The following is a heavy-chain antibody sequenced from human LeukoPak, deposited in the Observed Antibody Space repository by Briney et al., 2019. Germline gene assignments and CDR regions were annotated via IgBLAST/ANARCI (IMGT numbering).Heavy chain of an antibody. CDR3: AIVRTAGLRYFDFWKYPYYFDY. D-gene: IGHD3-9*01. V-gene: IGHV1-46*01. CDR2: INPSGGST. J-gene: IGHJ4*02. Sequence: GASVKVSCKASGYTFTSYYMHWVRQAPGQGLEWMGIINPSGGSTSYAQKFQGRVTMTRDTSTSTVYMELSSLRSEDTAVYYCAIVRTAGLRYFDFWKYPYYFDYWGQGTLVTVSS. CDR1: GYTFTSYY.